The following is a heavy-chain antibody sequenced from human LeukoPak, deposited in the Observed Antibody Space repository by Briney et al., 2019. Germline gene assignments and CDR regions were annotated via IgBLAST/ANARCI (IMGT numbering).Heavy chain of an antibody. CDR2: IRSKAYGGTT. V-gene: IGHV3-49*03. J-gene: IGHJ4*02. D-gene: IGHD3-22*01. CDR3: TRNYYDSSGYPFDY. CDR1: GFTFGDYA. Sequence: PGGSLRLSCTASGFTFGDYAMSWFRQAPGKGLEWVGFIRSKAYGGTTEYAASVKGRFTISRDDSKSIAYLQMNSLKTEDTAVYYCTRNYYDSSGYPFDYWGQGTLVTVSS.